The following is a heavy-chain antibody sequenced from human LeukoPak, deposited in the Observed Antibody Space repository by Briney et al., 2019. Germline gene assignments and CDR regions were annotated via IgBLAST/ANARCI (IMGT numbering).Heavy chain of an antibody. CDR2: ITSGGNYI. CDR1: GVTFSTGN. D-gene: IGHD3-9*01. Sequence: GESLRLSCAVSGVTFSTGNMNWVCQPPGKGLELVSSITSGGNYIYYAAAVRRRFTTSRDNAKNSLSLPLNSLRVEDTAVYYCARGHYDVLAASYTWTPDYWGQGTLVTVSS. CDR3: ARGHYDVLAASYTWTPDY. V-gene: IGHV3-21*01. J-gene: IGHJ4*02.